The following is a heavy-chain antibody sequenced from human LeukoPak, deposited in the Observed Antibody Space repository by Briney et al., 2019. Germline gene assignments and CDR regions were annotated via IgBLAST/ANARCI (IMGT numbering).Heavy chain of an antibody. V-gene: IGHV4-59*08. D-gene: IGHD4-11*01. CDR3: ASHIVTTTAVDY. Sequence: PSETLSLTCTVAGDSITNYYWSWIRQPPGKGLEWIGYSSYSGRTNYNPSLRSRVTISLDTSKNQFSLNLGSVTVADTAVYYCASHIVTTTAVDYWGQGTLVTVSS. CDR2: SSYSGRT. CDR1: GDSITNYY. J-gene: IGHJ4*02.